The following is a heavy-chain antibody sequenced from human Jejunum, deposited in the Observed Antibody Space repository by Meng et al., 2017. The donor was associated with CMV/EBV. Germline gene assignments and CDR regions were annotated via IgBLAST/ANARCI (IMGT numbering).Heavy chain of an antibody. V-gene: IGHV3-30*02. CDR1: GFAFSRNG. CDR2: TRFDGQI. Sequence: GFAFSRNGWHWVRQAPSKGLESLEFTRFDGQIFHADSMKGRFTISRNNSKNTLYLQMDSLRPEDTAVYYCAKDGGLPGNIEFAFDIWGRGTLVTVSS. CDR3: AKDGGLPGNIEFAFDI. D-gene: IGHD2-2*01. J-gene: IGHJ3*02.